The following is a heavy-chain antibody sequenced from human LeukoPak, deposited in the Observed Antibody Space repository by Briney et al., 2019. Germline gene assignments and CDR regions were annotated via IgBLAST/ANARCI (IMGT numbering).Heavy chain of an antibody. J-gene: IGHJ2*01. CDR3: ASYGSGWYFDL. CDR1: GGSISSGGYY. D-gene: IGHD3-10*01. CDR2: IYDSGST. Sequence: SQTLSLTCTVSGGSISSGGYYWSWIRQHPGKGLEWIGYIYDSGSTYYKPSLRSRVTISGDTSKNQFSLKLSSVSDADTAVYYCASYGSGWYFDLWGRGTLVTVSS. V-gene: IGHV4-31*03.